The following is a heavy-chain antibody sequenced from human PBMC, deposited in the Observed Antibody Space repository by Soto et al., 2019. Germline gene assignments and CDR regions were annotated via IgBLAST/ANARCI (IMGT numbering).Heavy chain of an antibody. CDR1: GGTFSSYA. CDR2: IIPIFGTA. Sequence: ASVKVSCKASGGTFSSYAIGWVRQAPGQGLEWMGGIIPIFGTASYAQKFQGRVTITADESTSTAYMELSSLRSEDTAVYYCARDKGIAARPNYFDYWGQGTLVTVSS. V-gene: IGHV1-69*13. J-gene: IGHJ4*02. D-gene: IGHD6-6*01. CDR3: ARDKGIAARPNYFDY.